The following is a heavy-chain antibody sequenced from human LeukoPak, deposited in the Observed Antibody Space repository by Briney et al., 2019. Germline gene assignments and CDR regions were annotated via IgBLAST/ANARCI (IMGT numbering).Heavy chain of an antibody. CDR2: IYYSGST. J-gene: IGHJ4*02. V-gene: IGHV4-59*01. Sequence: SETLSLTCTVSGGSISSYYWSWIRQPPGKGLEWIGYIYYSGSTNSNPPLKSRVTISVDTSKNQFSLKLSSVTAADTAVYYCARGGYSYGYYHYWGQGTLVTVSS. CDR1: GGSISSYY. CDR3: ARGGYSYGYYHY. D-gene: IGHD5-18*01.